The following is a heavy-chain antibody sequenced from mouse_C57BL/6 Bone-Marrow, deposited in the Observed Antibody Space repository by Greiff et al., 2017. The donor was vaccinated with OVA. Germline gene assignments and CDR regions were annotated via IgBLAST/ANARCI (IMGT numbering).Heavy chain of an antibody. Sequence: EVKVEESGGGLVQPGGSMKLSCVASGFTFSNYWMNWVRQSPEKGLEWVAQIRLKSDNYATHYAESVKGRFTISRDDSKSSVYLQMNNLGAEDTGIYYCTGGGGYWGQGTSVTVSS. CDR1: GFTFSNYW. V-gene: IGHV6-3*01. CDR3: TGGGGY. CDR2: IRLKSDNYAT. J-gene: IGHJ4*01.